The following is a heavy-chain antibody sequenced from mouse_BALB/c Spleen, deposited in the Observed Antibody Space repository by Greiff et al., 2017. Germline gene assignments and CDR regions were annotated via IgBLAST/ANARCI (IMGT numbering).Heavy chain of an antibody. V-gene: IGHV3-6*02. CDR2: ISYDGSN. CDR3: ARDLEGYAMDY. CDR1: GYSITSGYY. J-gene: IGHJ4*01. Sequence: ESGPGLVKPSQSLSLTCSVTGYSITSGYYWNWIRQFPGNKLEWMGYISYDGSNNYNPSLKNRISITRDTSKNQFFLKLNSVTTEDTATYYCARDLEGYAMDYWGQGTSVTVSS.